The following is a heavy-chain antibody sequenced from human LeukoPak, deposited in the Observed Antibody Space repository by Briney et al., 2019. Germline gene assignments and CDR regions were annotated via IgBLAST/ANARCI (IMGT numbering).Heavy chain of an antibody. CDR3: ARVWQRLPEDGEYYYYGMDV. D-gene: IGHD6-25*01. J-gene: IGHJ6*02. V-gene: IGHV1-2*02. Sequence: GASVKVSCKASGYTFTGYYMHWVRQAPGQGLEWMGWINPNSGGTNYAQKFQGRVTMTRDTSISTAYMELSRLRSDDTAVYYCARVWQRLPEDGEYYYYGMDVWGQGTTVTVSS. CDR2: INPNSGGT. CDR1: GYTFTGYY.